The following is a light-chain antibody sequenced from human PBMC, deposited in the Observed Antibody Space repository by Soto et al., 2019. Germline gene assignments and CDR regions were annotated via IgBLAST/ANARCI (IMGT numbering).Light chain of an antibody. J-gene: IGKJ5*01. CDR3: QQYDGSPIT. CDR2: SVS. V-gene: IGKV3-20*01. CDR1: QSVGRSY. Sequence: DIVLTQSPGTLSLSPGERATLSCRACQSVGRSYLAWYQQKPGQAPRLLISSVSKRATGIPDRFSGGGSGTDFTLTISRVEPEDFALYICQQYDGSPITFGQGTRLEIK.